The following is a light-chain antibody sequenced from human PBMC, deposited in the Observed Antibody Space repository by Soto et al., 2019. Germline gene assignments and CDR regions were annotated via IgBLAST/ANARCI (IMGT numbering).Light chain of an antibody. V-gene: IGKV3-20*01. CDR3: HQYDQSPQT. CDR1: QSMTRTY. CDR2: AAS. Sequence: EIVLMQSPGTLSLSPGERATLSCRASQSMTRTYIAWYQQKPGQAPRLLIYAASNRATGIPDKFSGSGSGADYSLTISRLEPEDSAVYYCHQYDQSPQTFGQGTKVEIK. J-gene: IGKJ2*01.